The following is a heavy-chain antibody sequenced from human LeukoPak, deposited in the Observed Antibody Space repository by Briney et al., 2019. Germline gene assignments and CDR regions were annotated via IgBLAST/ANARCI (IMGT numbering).Heavy chain of an antibody. D-gene: IGHD6-6*01. V-gene: IGHV4-59*01. J-gene: IGHJ4*02. CDR1: GGFINSYY. CDR3: ARVLSSSAKVFDF. Sequence: SETLSLTCNVSGGFINSYYWSWIRPPPGKGLEWIGDIYYSGTTNYNTSLKSRVTISVDRPKSQFSLKVGSVTAADTAVYYCARVLSSSAKVFDFWGQGTPVTVSS. CDR2: IYYSGTT.